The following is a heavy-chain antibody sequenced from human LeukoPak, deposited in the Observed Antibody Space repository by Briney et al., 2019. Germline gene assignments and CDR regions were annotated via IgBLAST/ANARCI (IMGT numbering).Heavy chain of an antibody. D-gene: IGHD1-14*01. CDR2: ISASGGST. V-gene: IGHV3-23*01. CDR3: ARDLNRNWFDP. J-gene: IGHJ5*02. CDR1: GFTFSSYD. Sequence: LTGGSLRLSCVDSGFTFSSYDMCWVRQIPGKGLEWVSAISASGGSTYYADSVKGRFTISRDNSKSTLYLQMNSLRAEDTAIFYCARDLNRNWFDPWGQGTLVTVSS.